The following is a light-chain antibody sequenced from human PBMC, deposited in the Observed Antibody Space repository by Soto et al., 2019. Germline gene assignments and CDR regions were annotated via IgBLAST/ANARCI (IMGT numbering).Light chain of an antibody. CDR2: DAS. CDR3: QQYNSYSPWT. V-gene: IGKV1-5*01. CDR1: QSISSW. J-gene: IGKJ1*01. Sequence: DIQMTQSPSTLSGSVGDRVTITCRASQSISSWLAWYQQKPGKAPRLLIYDASSLESWVPSRFSGSGSGTEFTLTISSLQSEDFATYYCQQYNSYSPWTFGQGTKVDIK.